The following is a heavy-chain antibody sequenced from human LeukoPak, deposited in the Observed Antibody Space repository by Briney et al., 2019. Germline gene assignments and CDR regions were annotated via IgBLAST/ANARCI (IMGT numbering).Heavy chain of an antibody. CDR3: ATHTIFGVVTYASLI. J-gene: IGHJ3*02. V-gene: IGHV1-24*01. D-gene: IGHD3-3*01. CDR1: GYTGIELS. CDR2: FDPEDGET. Sequence: GASVKVSCKVSGYTGIELSMHWVRQTPGKGLEWLGGFDPEDGETKYAQKFQGRVTTTEDTSTDTAYMELSSLTSEDTAVYYCATHTIFGVVTYASLIWGRGTLVTVSS.